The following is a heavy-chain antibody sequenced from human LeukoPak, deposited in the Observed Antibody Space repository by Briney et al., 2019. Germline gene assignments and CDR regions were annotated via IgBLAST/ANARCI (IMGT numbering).Heavy chain of an antibody. V-gene: IGHV3-7*03. D-gene: IGHD3/OR15-3a*01. CDR2: IKLDGSEK. CDR1: GFTFGKYW. Sequence: GGSLRLSCVASGFTFGKYWMSWVRQAPGKGLEWVANIKLDGSEKNYVDSVKGRFTTSRDNTKNSLYLQMNSLRAEDTAVFYCARDQYDTWSRRGNFDSWGQGTLVIVSS. J-gene: IGHJ4*02. CDR3: ARDQYDTWSRRGNFDS.